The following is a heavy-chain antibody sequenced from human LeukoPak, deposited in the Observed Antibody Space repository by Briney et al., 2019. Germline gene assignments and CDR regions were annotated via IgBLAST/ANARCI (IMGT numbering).Heavy chain of an antibody. D-gene: IGHD6-19*01. CDR1: GGSISSYY. V-gene: IGHV4-59*08. CDR2: IYYSGST. CDR3: ARGVAGRADYFDY. J-gene: IGHJ4*02. Sequence: SETLSLTCTVSGGSISSYYWSWIRQPPGKGLEWIGYIYYSGSTNYNPSLKSRVTISVDTSKNQFSLKLRSVTAADTAVYYCARGVAGRADYFDYWGQGALVTVSS.